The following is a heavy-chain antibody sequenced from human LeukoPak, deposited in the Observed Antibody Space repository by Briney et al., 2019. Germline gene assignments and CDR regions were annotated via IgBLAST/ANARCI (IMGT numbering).Heavy chain of an antibody. D-gene: IGHD3-9*01. J-gene: IGHJ6*04. V-gene: IGHV3-21*01. CDR2: ISSSSSYI. CDR1: GFTFSSYS. Sequence: GGSLRLSCTASGFTFSSYSMNWVRQAPGKGLEWVSSISSSSSYIYYADSVKGRFTTSRDNAKNSLYLQMNSLRAEDTAVYYCASTGDFDWLTRYYYGMDVWGKGTTVTVSS. CDR3: ASTGDFDWLTRYYYGMDV.